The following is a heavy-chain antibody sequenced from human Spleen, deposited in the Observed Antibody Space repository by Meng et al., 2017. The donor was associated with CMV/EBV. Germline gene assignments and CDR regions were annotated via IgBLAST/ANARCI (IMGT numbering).Heavy chain of an antibody. Sequence: SETLSLTCTVSGGSISSYYWSWIRQPPGKGLEWIGYIYYSGSTNYNPSLKSRVTISVDTSKNQFSLKLSSVTAADTAVYYCARGRFDPWGQGTLVTVSS. CDR1: GGSISSYY. CDR2: IYYSGST. V-gene: IGHV4-59*08. CDR3: ARGRFDP. J-gene: IGHJ5*02.